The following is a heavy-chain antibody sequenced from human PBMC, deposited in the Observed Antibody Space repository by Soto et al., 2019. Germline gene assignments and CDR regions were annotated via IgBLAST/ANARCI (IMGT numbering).Heavy chain of an antibody. V-gene: IGHV1-69*13. Sequence: VASVKVSCKASGGTFSSYAISWVRQAPGQGLEWMGGIIPIFGTANYAQKFQGRVTITADESTSTAYMELSSLRSEDTAVYYCARDKGPVVPAAGVWIRPQRSWSNWFDPWGQGTLVTVSS. D-gene: IGHD2-2*01. J-gene: IGHJ5*02. CDR3: ARDKGPVVPAAGVWIRPQRSWSNWFDP. CDR1: GGTFSSYA. CDR2: IIPIFGTA.